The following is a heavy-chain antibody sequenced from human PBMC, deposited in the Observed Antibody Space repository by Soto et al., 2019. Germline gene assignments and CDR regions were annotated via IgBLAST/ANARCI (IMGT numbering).Heavy chain of an antibody. CDR2: SYHSGST. V-gene: IGHV4-4*02. Sequence: QVQLQESGPGLVKPSGTLSLTCAVSGGSISSSNWWSWVRQPPGKGLEWIGESYHSGSTNYNPSLKSRVTISVDKSKNQFSLKLSSVTAADTAVYYCARVAPVAVLRYFDWLLAPWGQGTLVTVSS. J-gene: IGHJ5*02. CDR3: ARVAPVAVLRYFDWLLAP. CDR1: GGSISSSNW. D-gene: IGHD3-9*01.